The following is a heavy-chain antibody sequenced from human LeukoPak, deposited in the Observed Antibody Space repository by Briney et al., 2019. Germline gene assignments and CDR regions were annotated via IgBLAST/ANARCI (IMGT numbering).Heavy chain of an antibody. V-gene: IGHV4-39*01. Sequence: KPSETLSLTCTVSGGSISSSSYYWGWIRQPPGKGLEWIGSIYYSGSTYYNPSLKSRVTISVDTSKNQFSLKLSSVTAADTAVYYCARHGESWWWGRSEYYFDYWGQGTLVTVSS. D-gene: IGHD2-21*01. CDR2: IYYSGST. CDR3: ARHGESWWWGRSEYYFDY. J-gene: IGHJ4*02. CDR1: GGSISSSSYY.